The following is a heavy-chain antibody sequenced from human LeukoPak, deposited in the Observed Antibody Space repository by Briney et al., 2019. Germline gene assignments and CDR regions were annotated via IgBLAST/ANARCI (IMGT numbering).Heavy chain of an antibody. J-gene: IGHJ4*02. V-gene: IGHV3-30-3*01. Sequence: QPGGSLRLSCAASGFTFSDYAMHWVRQAPGKGLEWVAVISYDGNNKEYADSVKGRFTISRDNSKSTVYLQVNSLRGEDTAVFYCARDFSLQLTEFDYWGQGTLVTVSS. D-gene: IGHD5-18*01. CDR2: ISYDGNNK. CDR1: GFTFSDYA. CDR3: ARDFSLQLTEFDY.